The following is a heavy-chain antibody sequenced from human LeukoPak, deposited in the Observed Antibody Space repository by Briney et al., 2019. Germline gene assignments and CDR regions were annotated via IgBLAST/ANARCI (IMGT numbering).Heavy chain of an antibody. CDR2: ISSSSSYI. Sequence: GGSLRLSCTASGFTFGDYYMSWFRQAPGKGLEWVSSISSSSSYIYYADSVKGRFTISRDNAKNSLYLQMNSLRAEDTAVYYCAREMVRGVLILDYWGQGTLVTVSS. V-gene: IGHV3-21*01. CDR3: AREMVRGVLILDY. CDR1: GFTFGDYY. D-gene: IGHD3-10*01. J-gene: IGHJ4*02.